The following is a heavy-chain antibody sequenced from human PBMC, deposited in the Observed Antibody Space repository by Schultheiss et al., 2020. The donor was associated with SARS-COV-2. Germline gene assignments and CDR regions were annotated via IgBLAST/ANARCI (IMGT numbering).Heavy chain of an antibody. D-gene: IGHD3-22*01. J-gene: IGHJ4*02. CDR3: ARHRVPMIVDY. CDR1: GGSFSGYY. V-gene: IGHV4-34*01. Sequence: SETLSLTCAVYGGSFSGYYWSWIRQPPGKGLEWIGEINHSGSTKDNPSLKSRVIISVDTSKNQFSLKLSSVTAADTAVYYCARHRVPMIVDYWGQGTLVTVSS. CDR2: INHSGST.